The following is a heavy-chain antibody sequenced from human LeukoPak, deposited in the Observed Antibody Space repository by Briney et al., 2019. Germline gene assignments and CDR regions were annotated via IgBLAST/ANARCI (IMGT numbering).Heavy chain of an antibody. V-gene: IGHV4-59*01. D-gene: IGHD3/OR15-3a*01. CDR2: IYYSGST. J-gene: IGHJ4*02. CDR3: SRSHSVWTSFDY. Sequence: PSETLSLTCTVSGGSISSYYWSWIRQPPGKGLEWIGYIYYSGSTNYNPSLKSRVTISVDTSKNQFSLKLSSVTAADTAVYYCSRSHSVWTSFDYWGQGTLVTVSS. CDR1: GGSISSYY.